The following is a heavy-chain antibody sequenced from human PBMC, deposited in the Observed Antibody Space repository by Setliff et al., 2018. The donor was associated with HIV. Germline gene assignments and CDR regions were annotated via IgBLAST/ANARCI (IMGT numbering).Heavy chain of an antibody. D-gene: IGHD1-26*01. CDR2: ISSDGGES. CDR1: GFSSNA. J-gene: IGHJ3*02. V-gene: IGHV3-30*01. Sequence: GGSLRLSCAASGFSSNAIYWVRQAPGKGLEWVTVISSDGGESHYSDSVRGRFIISRDNSKSTVYLEMNSLTFDDTAMYYCASGHLKVGDAFHIWGQGTMVTVSS. CDR3: ASGHLKVGDAFHI.